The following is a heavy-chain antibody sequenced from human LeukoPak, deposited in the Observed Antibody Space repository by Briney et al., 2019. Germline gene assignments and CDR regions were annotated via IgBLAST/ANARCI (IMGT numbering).Heavy chain of an antibody. Sequence: SETLSLTCTVSGGSINKYYWSWIRQSPGKGLEWLGYVHDSAGTIYNPSLKSRVTISVGTSKTQFSLKVTSVTTADTAVYYCLIHVDTAMVWDSSGYLEDYWGQGTLVTVSS. V-gene: IGHV4-59*01. CDR2: VHDSAGT. D-gene: IGHD5-18*01. J-gene: IGHJ4*02. CDR1: GGSINKYY. CDR3: LIHVDTAMVWDSSGYLEDY.